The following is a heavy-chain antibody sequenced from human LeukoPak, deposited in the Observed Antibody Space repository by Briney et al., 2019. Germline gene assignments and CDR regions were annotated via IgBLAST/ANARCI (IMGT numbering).Heavy chain of an antibody. CDR2: IWYDGSNK. V-gene: IGHV3-33*08. Sequence: PGGSLRLSCAASGFTFSSYGMHWVRQAPGKGLEWVAVIWYDGSNKYYADSVKGRFTISRDNSKNTLYLQMNSLRAEDTAVYYCARDGYSSGWWDFGYWGQGTLVTVSS. CDR3: ARDGYSSGWWDFGY. J-gene: IGHJ4*02. CDR1: GFTFSSYG. D-gene: IGHD6-19*01.